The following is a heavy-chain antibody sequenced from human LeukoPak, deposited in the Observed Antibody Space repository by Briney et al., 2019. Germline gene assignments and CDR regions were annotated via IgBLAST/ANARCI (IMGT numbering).Heavy chain of an antibody. V-gene: IGHV4-39*01. CDR3: ARPTDDYGVSY. CDR1: GGPISSGDYY. Sequence: SETLSLTCTVSGGPISSGDYYWGWIRQPPGKGLEWIGSIYYSGSTYYNPSLKSRVTISVDTSKNQFSLKLSSVTAADTAVYYCARPTDDYGVSYWGQGTLVTVSS. D-gene: IGHD4-17*01. J-gene: IGHJ4*02. CDR2: IYYSGST.